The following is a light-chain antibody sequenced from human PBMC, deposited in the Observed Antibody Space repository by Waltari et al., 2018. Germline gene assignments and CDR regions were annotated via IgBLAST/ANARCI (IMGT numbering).Light chain of an antibody. Sequence: DIQMTQSPSTLSASVGDRVTITCRASQSVINWLAWYQQKPGKAPKLLISQASNLESGVPSRFSGSGSGTEFALTISGLQPEDFATYFCLHLNSYPYTFGGGTKVDIK. V-gene: IGKV1-5*03. J-gene: IGKJ4*01. CDR1: QSVINW. CDR3: LHLNSYPYT. CDR2: QAS.